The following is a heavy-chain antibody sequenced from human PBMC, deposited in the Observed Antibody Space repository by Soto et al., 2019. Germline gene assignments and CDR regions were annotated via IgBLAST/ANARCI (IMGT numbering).Heavy chain of an antibody. CDR2: ISGYNGNT. D-gene: IGHD2-15*01. J-gene: IGHJ5*02. CDR3: ARNEYCDSGTCYSGWFDP. V-gene: IGHV1-18*01. CDR1: GYIFTTYG. Sequence: ASVKVSCKASGYIFTTYGISWVRQAPGQGLEWMGRISGYNGNTKYAQKFQDRVTMTTDTSTSAAYMELRSLRSDDTAVYYCARNEYCDSGTCYSGWFDPWGQGTLVTASS.